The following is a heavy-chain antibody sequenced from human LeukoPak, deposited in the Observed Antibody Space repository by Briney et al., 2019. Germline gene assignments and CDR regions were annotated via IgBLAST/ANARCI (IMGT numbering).Heavy chain of an antibody. Sequence: PGKSLRLSCAASGFTFNNYGMHWVRQAPGKGLEWVAVISYDGRSIHYPDSVKGRFTISRDISTDTLWLQMDSLRTEDTAVYYCANLVATMTPTVDYWGQGTLVTVSS. CDR3: ANLVATMTPTVDY. CDR1: GFTFNNYG. D-gene: IGHD5-12*01. J-gene: IGHJ4*02. V-gene: IGHV3-30*18. CDR2: ISYDGRSI.